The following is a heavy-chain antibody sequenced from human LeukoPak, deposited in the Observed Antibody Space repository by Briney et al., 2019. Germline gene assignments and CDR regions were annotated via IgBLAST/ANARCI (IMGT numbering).Heavy chain of an antibody. D-gene: IGHD4/OR15-4a*01. Sequence: GGSLRLSCAASGFTFSSYEMNWVRQAPGEGLEWVSYISTSGDTIYYADSVKGRFTISRDNAKNSLYLQMNSLRAEDTAVYRCARDEIYGDVDYWGQGTLVTVSS. CDR2: ISTSGDTI. V-gene: IGHV3-48*03. CDR3: ARDEIYGDVDY. CDR1: GFTFSSYE. J-gene: IGHJ4*02.